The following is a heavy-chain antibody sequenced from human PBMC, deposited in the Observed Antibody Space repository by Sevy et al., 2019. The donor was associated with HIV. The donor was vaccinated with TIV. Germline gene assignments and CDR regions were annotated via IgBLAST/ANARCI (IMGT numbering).Heavy chain of an antibody. D-gene: IGHD6-13*01. Sequence: GSLRLSCAASGFTFSTYWMTWVRQAPGKGLEWVANIKQDGSERYYAESVKGRLTVSRDNTKNSLYLQLNSLRAEDTAIYYCARAPVGSGWYFPRGIDYWGQGTLVTVSS. J-gene: IGHJ4*02. CDR1: GFTFSTYW. CDR2: IKQDGSER. CDR3: ARAPVGSGWYFPRGIDY. V-gene: IGHV3-7*01.